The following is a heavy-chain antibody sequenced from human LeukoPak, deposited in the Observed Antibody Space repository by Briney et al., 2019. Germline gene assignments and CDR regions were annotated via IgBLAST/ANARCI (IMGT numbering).Heavy chain of an antibody. CDR2: ISSSSSAI. J-gene: IGHJ4*02. CDR3: VRRQGYVGSLLDN. Sequence: GGSLRLSCAASGFIFSTDSMTWVRQAPGKGLEWVSYISSSSSAIYYADSVRGRFTVSRDNAKNFLYLQMKSLRDEDTAVYYCVRRQGYVGSLLDNWGQGTLVTVSS. V-gene: IGHV3-48*02. CDR1: GFIFSTDS. D-gene: IGHD1-26*01.